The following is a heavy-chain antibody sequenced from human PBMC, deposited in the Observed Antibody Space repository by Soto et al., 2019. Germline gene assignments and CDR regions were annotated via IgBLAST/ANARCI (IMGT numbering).Heavy chain of an antibody. J-gene: IGHJ6*02. CDR3: ARTDFGYCISTNCGMYV. CDR2: IYPGDSDT. V-gene: IGHV5-51*01. Sequence: PGESLKFSCKGSGYSFTSYWIGWVRQMPGKGLEWMGIIYPGDSDTRYSPSFQGQVTISADKSISTAYLQWSSLKASDTAMYYCARTDFGYCISTNCGMYVLGQGTTVTVSS. CDR1: GYSFTSYW. D-gene: IGHD2-2*03.